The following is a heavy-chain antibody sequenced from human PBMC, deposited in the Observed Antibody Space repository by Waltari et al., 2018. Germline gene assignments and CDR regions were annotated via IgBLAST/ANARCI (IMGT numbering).Heavy chain of an antibody. Sequence: EVQLVESGGGLVKPGGSLRLSCAASGFTFSSLSMNGVRRAPGKGLEWVSSISSSSSYIYYADSVKGRFTISRDNAKNSLYLQMNSLRAEDTAVYYCARVAGSLGGVFDYWGQGTLVTVSS. CDR2: ISSSSSYI. CDR1: GFTFSSLS. V-gene: IGHV3-21*01. D-gene: IGHD6-19*01. CDR3: ARVAGSLGGVFDY. J-gene: IGHJ4*02.